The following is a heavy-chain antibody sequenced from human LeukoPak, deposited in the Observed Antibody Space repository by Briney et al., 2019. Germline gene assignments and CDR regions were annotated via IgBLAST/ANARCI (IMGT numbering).Heavy chain of an antibody. Sequence: SETLSFTCTVSGGSISSYYWSWIRQPPGKGLEWIGYIYYSGSTNYNPSLKSRVTISVDTSKNQFSLKLSSVTAADTAVYYCARARNEILAGYYSFDYWGQGTLVTVSP. V-gene: IGHV4-59*01. J-gene: IGHJ4*02. D-gene: IGHD3-9*01. CDR3: ARARNEILAGYYSFDY. CDR2: IYYSGST. CDR1: GGSISSYY.